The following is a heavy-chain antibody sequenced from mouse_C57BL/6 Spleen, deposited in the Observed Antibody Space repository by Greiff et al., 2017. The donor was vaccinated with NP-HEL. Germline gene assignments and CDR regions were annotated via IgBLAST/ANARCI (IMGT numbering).Heavy chain of an antibody. CDR1: GYSFPGYY. Sequence: LMESGPELVKPGASVKISCKASGYSFPGYYMNWVKQSPEKSLEWIGEINPRTGGTTSNQKFKAKATLTVDKSSSTAYMQLKSLTSEDSAVYYCARFGGDGNYDDAMDYWGQGTSGTVSS. D-gene: IGHD2-1*01. CDR2: INPRTGGT. V-gene: IGHV1-42*01. CDR3: ARFGGDGNYDDAMDY. J-gene: IGHJ4*01.